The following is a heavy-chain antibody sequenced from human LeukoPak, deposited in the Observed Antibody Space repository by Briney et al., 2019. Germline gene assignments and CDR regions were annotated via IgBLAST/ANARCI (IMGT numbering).Heavy chain of an antibody. J-gene: IGHJ3*02. CDR2: ITGRGDRS. D-gene: IGHD3-16*01. CDR3: ARDRTDDYDYGALNI. Sequence: GGPLRLSCAASGFIFNNYAMSWVRQAPGKGLEWVSAITGRGDRSYYGDFVKGRFTISRDNSNNTLLLQMNSLRAEDTALYYCARDRTDDYDYGALNIWGQGTMVTVSS. V-gene: IGHV3-23*01. CDR1: GFIFNNYA.